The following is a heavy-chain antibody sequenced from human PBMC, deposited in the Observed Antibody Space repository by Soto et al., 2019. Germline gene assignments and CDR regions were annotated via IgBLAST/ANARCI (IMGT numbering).Heavy chain of an antibody. Sequence: PXESLSLSCATSGIIFRNYAMGWVRQAPGKGLEWVSAISGSGDSTYYADSVKGRFTISRDNSKNTLYLQMNSLRVEDTAIFYCAKKDEKHFDWMFYADSWGQGTLVTVSS. CDR3: AKKDEKHFDWMFYADS. CDR1: GIIFRNYA. V-gene: IGHV3-23*01. D-gene: IGHD3-9*01. CDR2: ISGSGDST. J-gene: IGHJ4*02.